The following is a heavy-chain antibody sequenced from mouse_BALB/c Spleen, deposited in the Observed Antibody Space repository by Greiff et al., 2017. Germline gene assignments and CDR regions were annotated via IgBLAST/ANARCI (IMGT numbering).Heavy chain of an antibody. CDR1: GFSLTSYG. CDR2: IWAGGST. CDR3: ARDRDTTGNYFDY. D-gene: IGHD1-1*01. J-gene: IGHJ2*01. V-gene: IGHV2-9*02. Sequence: VNVVESGPGLVAPSQSLSITCTVSGFSLTSYGVHWVRQPPGKGLEWLGVIWAGGSTNYNSALMSRLSISKDNSKSQVFLKMNSLQTDDTAMYYCARDRDTTGNYFDYWGQGTTLTVSS.